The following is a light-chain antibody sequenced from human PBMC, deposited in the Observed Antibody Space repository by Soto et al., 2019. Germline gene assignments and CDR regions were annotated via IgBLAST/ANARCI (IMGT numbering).Light chain of an antibody. Sequence: EIVLTQSPGTLSLSPGERATLSCRASQSISSSYLAWSQQKPGQAHRLLIYGASSTVVGIPDNFSGSGSGTDFTPAISALQPEDFAVYYCQEYGTSPWTFGQGTKVEIK. CDR1: QSISSSY. J-gene: IGKJ1*01. CDR3: QEYGTSPWT. CDR2: GAS. V-gene: IGKV3-20*01.